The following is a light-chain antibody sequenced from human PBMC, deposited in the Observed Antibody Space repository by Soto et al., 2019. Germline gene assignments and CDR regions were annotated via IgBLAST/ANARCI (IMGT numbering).Light chain of an antibody. CDR1: QDITNQ. J-gene: IGKJ2*03. CDR2: DAS. V-gene: IGKV1-33*01. Sequence: DIQMAQSPSSLSAFVGDSVTVTCQASQDITNQLNWYQQQPGKAPKLLIYDASSLERGVPSRFRGSGSGTVFILTINSLQPEDVATYYCQHFATLPYRFGQGTKLEI. CDR3: QHFATLPYR.